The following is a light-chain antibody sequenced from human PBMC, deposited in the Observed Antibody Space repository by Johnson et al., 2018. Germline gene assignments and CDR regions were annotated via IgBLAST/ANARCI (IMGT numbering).Light chain of an antibody. J-gene: IGLJ1*01. CDR2: ENN. Sequence: QSVLTQPPSVSAAPGQKVTISCSGSSSNIGNNYVSWYQQLPGTAPKLLIYENNKRPSGIPDRFSGSKSGTSATLGITGLQTGDEADYYCGTWDSSLSAVNVFGTGTKVNVL. CDR3: GTWDSSLSAVNV. V-gene: IGLV1-51*02. CDR1: SSNIGNNY.